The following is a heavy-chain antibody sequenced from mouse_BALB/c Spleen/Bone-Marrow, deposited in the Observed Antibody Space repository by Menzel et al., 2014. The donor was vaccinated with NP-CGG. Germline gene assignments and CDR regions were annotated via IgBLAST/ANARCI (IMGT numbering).Heavy chain of an antibody. CDR2: INPYNGAT. J-gene: IGHJ4*01. CDR1: GYSFTGYY. CDR3: ARGDYPYAMDY. Sequence: EVKVVESGPELVKPGASVKISCKASGYSFTGYYMHWVKQSHVKSLEWIGRINPYNGATSYNQNFKDKASLTVDKSSSTAYMELHSLTSEDSAVYYCARGDYPYAMDYWGQGTSVTVSS. D-gene: IGHD2-4*01. V-gene: IGHV1-26*01.